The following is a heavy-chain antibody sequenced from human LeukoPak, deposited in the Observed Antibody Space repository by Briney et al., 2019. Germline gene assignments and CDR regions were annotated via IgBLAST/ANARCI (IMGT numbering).Heavy chain of an antibody. CDR3: ARDLLAPWELLSY. V-gene: IGHV3-21*01. CDR1: GFTFSSYG. D-gene: IGHD1-26*01. CDR2: ISSSSSYI. J-gene: IGHJ4*02. Sequence: YPGGSLRLSCAASGFTFSSYGMHWVRQAPGKGLEWVSSISSSSSYIYYADSVKGRFTISRDNAKNSLYLQMNSLRAEDTAVYYCARDLLAPWELLSYWGQGTLVTVSS.